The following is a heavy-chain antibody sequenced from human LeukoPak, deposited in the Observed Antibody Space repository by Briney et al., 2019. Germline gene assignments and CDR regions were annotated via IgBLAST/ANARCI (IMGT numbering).Heavy chain of an antibody. CDR1: GFTFSSYS. Sequence: GGSLRLSCAASGFTFSSYSMNWVRQAPGKGLEWVSSISSSSSYIYYADSVKGRFTSTRDNAKNSLYLQMNSLRAEDTAVYYCARALWRTVVTAFGYWGQGTLVTVSS. CDR3: ARALWRTVVTAFGY. V-gene: IGHV3-21*01. D-gene: IGHD4-23*01. CDR2: ISSSSSYI. J-gene: IGHJ4*02.